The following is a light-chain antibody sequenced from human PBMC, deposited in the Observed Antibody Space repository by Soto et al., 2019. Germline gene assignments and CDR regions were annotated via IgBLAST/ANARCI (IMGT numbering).Light chain of an antibody. Sequence: QSVLTQPASLSGSPGQSITISCTGTSSHVSWYQHHPCKAPKLMIYEGSERPSGVSNRFSSSRSGNTASLTISGLQAEDEAYYYCCSYVCAVIFVGGTKLTVL. CDR1: SSHV. V-gene: IGLV2-23*01. CDR2: EGS. CDR3: CSYVCAVI. J-gene: IGLJ2*01.